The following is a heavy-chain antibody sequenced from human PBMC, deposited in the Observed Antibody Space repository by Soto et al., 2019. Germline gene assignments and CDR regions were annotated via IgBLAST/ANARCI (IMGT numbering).Heavy chain of an antibody. Sequence: SVKVSCKASGGTFSSYTISWVRQAPGQGLEWMGRIIPILGIANYAQKFQGRVTITADKSTSTAYMELSSLRSEDTAVYYCARDPIVAFSVPDYWSQGTLVTVSS. CDR1: GGTFSSYT. D-gene: IGHD5-12*01. CDR3: ARDPIVAFSVPDY. CDR2: IIPILGIA. J-gene: IGHJ4*02. V-gene: IGHV1-69*04.